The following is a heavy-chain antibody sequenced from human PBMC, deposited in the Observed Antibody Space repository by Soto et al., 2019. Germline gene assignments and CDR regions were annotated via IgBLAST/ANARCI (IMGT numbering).Heavy chain of an antibody. CDR1: GYSFTSYW. D-gene: IGHD7-27*01. CDR3: ARQPPNWGSGIDY. Sequence: GESLKLSFKGSGYSFTSYWIGWVRQMPGKGLEWMGIIYPGDSDTRYSPSFQGQVTISADKSISTAYLQWSSLKASDTAMYYCARQPPNWGSGIDYWGQGTLVTVSS. CDR2: IYPGDSDT. J-gene: IGHJ4*02. V-gene: IGHV5-51*01.